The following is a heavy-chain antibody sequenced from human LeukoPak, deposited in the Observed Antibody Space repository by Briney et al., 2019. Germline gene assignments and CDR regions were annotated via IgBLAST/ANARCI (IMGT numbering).Heavy chain of an antibody. D-gene: IGHD2-15*01. J-gene: IGHJ4*02. CDR1: GYTFTDYY. Sequence: ASVKVSCKGSGYTFTDYYLHWVRQAPGQGLEWVGYINPRDGGTSSPPNFRGRVTLTTDASSSTVYMELSRLTSDDTAIYYCAREGNGLLSKDLDYWGQGTLVTVSS. V-gene: IGHV1-2*02. CDR2: INPRDGGT. CDR3: AREGNGLLSKDLDY.